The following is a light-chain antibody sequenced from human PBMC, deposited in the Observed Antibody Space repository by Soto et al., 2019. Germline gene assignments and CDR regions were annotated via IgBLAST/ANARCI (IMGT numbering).Light chain of an antibody. CDR3: QQSYSTPWT. J-gene: IGKJ1*01. Sequence: DIQMTQSPSSLSASARDRVTITCRASQYINNFLNWYQQKPGKAPKLLISGASSLQSGVPSRFSGSGSGTDFALTISGLQPADFATYYCQQSYSTPWTFGQGTEVESK. CDR2: GAS. CDR1: QYINNF. V-gene: IGKV1-39*01.